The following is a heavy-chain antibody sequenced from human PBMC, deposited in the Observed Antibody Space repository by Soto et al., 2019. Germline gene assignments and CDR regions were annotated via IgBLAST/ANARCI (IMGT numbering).Heavy chain of an antibody. CDR1: GFTFSDSA. J-gene: IGHJ4*02. Sequence: EVQLVESGGGLVQPGGSLKLSCAASGFTFSDSAMHWVRQASGKGLEWVGRIRTKPNHYATTYAASLQGRFTISRDDSKSTAYLHMNALMIEDTAMYYCTRDEIDLSGDYWGQGTRVTVSS. CDR2: IRTKPNHYAT. V-gene: IGHV3-73*01. CDR3: TRDEIDLSGDY.